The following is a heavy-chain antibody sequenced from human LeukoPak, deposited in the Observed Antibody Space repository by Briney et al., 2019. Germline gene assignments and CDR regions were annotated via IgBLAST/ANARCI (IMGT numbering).Heavy chain of an antibody. J-gene: IGHJ3*02. D-gene: IGHD5-12*01. V-gene: IGHV3-23*01. CDR1: GFTFSNSA. CDR2: ISGGGGST. Sequence: PGGSLTLSWAAAGFTFSNSAMNWVRQAPGKVPEWVSVISGGGGSTFYADSGKGRFTISRDNSKNTLYLQMNRLRAEDTAVYYCAKARYSGYAFDAFDMWGQGTMVSVSS. CDR3: AKARYSGYAFDAFDM.